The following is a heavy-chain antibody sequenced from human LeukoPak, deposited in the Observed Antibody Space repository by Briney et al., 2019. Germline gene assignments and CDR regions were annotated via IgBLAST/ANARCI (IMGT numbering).Heavy chain of an antibody. D-gene: IGHD3-9*01. CDR2: ISYDGSNK. CDR1: GFTFSSYG. Sequence: PGRSLRLSCAASGFTFSSYGMHWVRQAPGKGLEWVAVISYDGSNKYYADSVKGRFTISRDNSRNTLYLQMNSLRAEDTAVYYYAKQYFDWFFDYWGQGTLVTVSS. V-gene: IGHV3-30*18. CDR3: AKQYFDWFFDY. J-gene: IGHJ4*02.